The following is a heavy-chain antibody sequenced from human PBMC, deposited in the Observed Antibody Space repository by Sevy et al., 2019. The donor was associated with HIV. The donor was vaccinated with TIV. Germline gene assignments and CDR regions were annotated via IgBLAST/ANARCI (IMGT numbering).Heavy chain of an antibody. Sequence: SETLSLTCAVSGGSISSGGYSWSWIRQPPGKGLEWIGYIYHSGSTYYNPSLKSRVTISVDRSKNQFSLKLSSVTAADTAVYYCASSVWGGDRRGGFSAFDIWGQGTMVTVSS. V-gene: IGHV4-30-2*01. D-gene: IGHD3-16*02. CDR1: GGSISSGGYS. CDR2: IYHSGST. CDR3: ASSVWGGDRRGGFSAFDI. J-gene: IGHJ3*02.